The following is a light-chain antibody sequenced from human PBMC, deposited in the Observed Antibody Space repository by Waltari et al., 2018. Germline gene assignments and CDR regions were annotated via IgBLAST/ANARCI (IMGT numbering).Light chain of an antibody. CDR1: SSNIGADYD. V-gene: IGLV1-40*01. Sequence: QSVLTQPTSVSGAPGQRVTISCTGSSSNIGADYDVHWYQQLPGAAPKLLIYDNTYRPSGVPDRFSGSNAGTSASLTITGLQAEDEADYYCQSYDSSLVGWSVIFGGGTKLTVL. J-gene: IGLJ2*01. CDR3: QSYDSSLVGWSVI. CDR2: DNT.